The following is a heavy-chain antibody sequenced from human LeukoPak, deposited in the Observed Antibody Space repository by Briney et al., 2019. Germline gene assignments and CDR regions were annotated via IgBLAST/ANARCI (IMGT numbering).Heavy chain of an antibody. D-gene: IGHD4-23*01. J-gene: IGHJ4*02. CDR3: ARAPRYGGNSDY. Sequence: PSETLSLTCTVSGYSISSGYYWGWIRQPPGKGLEWIGSIYHSGSTYYNPSLKSRITISVDTSKNQFSLKLNSVTAADTAVYYCARAPRYGGNSDYWGQGTLVTVSS. V-gene: IGHV4-38-2*02. CDR2: IYHSGST. CDR1: GYSISSGYY.